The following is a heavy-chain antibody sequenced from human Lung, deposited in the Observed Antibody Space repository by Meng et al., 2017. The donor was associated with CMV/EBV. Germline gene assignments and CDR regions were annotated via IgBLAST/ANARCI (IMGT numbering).Heavy chain of an antibody. CDR3: ARAGYDSSGYYPQPFDY. V-gene: IGHV1-3*01. CDR2: INAGNGNT. D-gene: IGHD3-22*01. CDR1: GYTLTSYA. Sequence: QVQLVQSGAEVKKPGASVKVSCKASGYTLTSYAMHWVRQAPGQRLEWMGWINAGNGNTKYSQRFQGRVTITRDTSASTAYMELSSLRSEDTTVYYCARAGYDSSGYYPQPFDYWGPGTMVTVYS. J-gene: IGHJ4*02.